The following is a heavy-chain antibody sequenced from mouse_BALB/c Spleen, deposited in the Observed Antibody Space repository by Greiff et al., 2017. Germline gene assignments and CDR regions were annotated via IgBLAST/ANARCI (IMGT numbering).Heavy chain of an antibody. J-gene: IGHJ3*01. V-gene: IGHV1S137*01. CDR1: GYTFTDYA. D-gene: IGHD4-1*01. Sequence: QVQLQQSGAELVRPGVSVKISCKGSGYTFTDYAMHWVKQSHAKSLEWIGVISTYYGDASYNQKFKGKATMTVDKSSSTAYMELARLTSEDSAIYYCARQGLGGIFAYWGQGTLVTVSA. CDR3: ARQGLGGIFAY. CDR2: ISTYYGDA.